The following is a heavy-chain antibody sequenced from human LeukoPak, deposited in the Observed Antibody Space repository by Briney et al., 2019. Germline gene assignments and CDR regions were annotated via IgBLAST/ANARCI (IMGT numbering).Heavy chain of an antibody. CDR3: AKDGGSDPDSFDI. CDR2: ISTDGSST. CDR1: GFTFSSYW. Sequence: GGSLRLSCAASGFTFSSYWMHWVRQAPGKGLVWVSRISTDGSSTSYADFVKGRFTISRDNTKNSLYLQMNSLRAEDTAVYYCAKDGGSDPDSFDIWGQGTMVTVSS. J-gene: IGHJ3*02. D-gene: IGHD2-15*01. V-gene: IGHV3-74*01.